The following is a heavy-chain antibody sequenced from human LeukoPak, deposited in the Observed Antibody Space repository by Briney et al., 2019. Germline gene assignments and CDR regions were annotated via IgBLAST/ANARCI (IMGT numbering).Heavy chain of an antibody. Sequence: ASVKVSCKASGGTFSSYAISWVRQAPGQGLEWMGGIIPIFGTANYAQKFQGRVTMTRDMSTSTVYMELSSLRSEDTAVYYCARAEGYYGSGSYWDYWGQGTLVTVSS. CDR2: IIPIFGTA. V-gene: IGHV1-69*05. J-gene: IGHJ4*02. CDR3: ARAEGYYGSGSYWDY. D-gene: IGHD3-10*01. CDR1: GGTFSSYA.